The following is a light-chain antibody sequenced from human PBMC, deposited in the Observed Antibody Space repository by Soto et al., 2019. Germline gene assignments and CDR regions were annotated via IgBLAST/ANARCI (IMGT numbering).Light chain of an antibody. CDR3: QQYNNWLFT. J-gene: IGKJ3*01. Sequence: EIVMTQSPATLSVSPGERATLSCRASQSVSSNLAWYQQKPGQAPRLLIYGASTRATGIPARFSGSGSGTEFTLPISSLQSEDFAVYHCQQYNNWLFTFGPGTKVDIK. CDR2: GAS. CDR1: QSVSSN. V-gene: IGKV3-15*01.